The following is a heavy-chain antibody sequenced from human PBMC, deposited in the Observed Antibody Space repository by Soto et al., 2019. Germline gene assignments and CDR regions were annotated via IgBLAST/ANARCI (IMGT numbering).Heavy chain of an antibody. D-gene: IGHD3-16*01. J-gene: IGHJ4*02. CDR2: IWYDGSIK. V-gene: IGHV3-33*01. CDR3: ARDGGSNGRSYFDS. Sequence: VHLVESGGGVVQPGRSLRLSCAASGSTFSYYGMNWVRQAPGKGPEWVAVIWYDGSIKYYAESVKGRFSISRDNSKNTPYLHMNSLRTADPAVYYCARDGGSNGRSYFDSWGQGSEVLVS. CDR1: GSTFSYYG.